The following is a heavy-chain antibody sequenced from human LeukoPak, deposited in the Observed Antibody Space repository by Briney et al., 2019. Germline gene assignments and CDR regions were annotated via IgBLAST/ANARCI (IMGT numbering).Heavy chain of an antibody. CDR2: VYTSGNT. D-gene: IGHD4-17*01. Sequence: NPSETLSLTCTVSGGSVRSGSFYWSWIRQPAGKGLEWIGRVYTSGNTNYNPSLKSRVTMSLDTSRKQFSLKLTSVTAADTAVYYCAREINDYRDYLYFDFWGQGTLVTVSS. CDR3: AREINDYRDYLYFDF. V-gene: IGHV4-61*02. J-gene: IGHJ4*02. CDR1: GGSVRSGSFY.